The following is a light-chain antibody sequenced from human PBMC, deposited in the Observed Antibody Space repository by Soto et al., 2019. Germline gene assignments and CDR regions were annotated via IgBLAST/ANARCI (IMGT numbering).Light chain of an antibody. CDR1: QTVSRMY. Sequence: IVLTQSPVSLSLTPGERATLSCRASQTVSRMYLSWYQQKPGQAPSLLIYGAFTRATGIPARFSGTGSGTEFTLTISSLQSEDFALYYCQQYNDWPLTFGQRTKVDIK. J-gene: IGKJ1*01. V-gene: IGKV3-15*01. CDR2: GAF. CDR3: QQYNDWPLT.